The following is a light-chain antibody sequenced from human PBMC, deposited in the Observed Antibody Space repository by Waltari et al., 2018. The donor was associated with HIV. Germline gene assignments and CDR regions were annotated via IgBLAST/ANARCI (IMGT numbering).Light chain of an antibody. CDR1: QTISRF. CDR3: QQSYSIPPT. V-gene: IGKV1-39*01. J-gene: IGKJ4*01. CDR2: AAS. Sequence: DIQMTQSPSSLYASMGDRVTITCRASQTISRFLNWYQQKLGKAPKLLIYAASSLQSGVPSRFSGSGSGTDFTLTISNLQPEDFATYYCQQSYSIPPTFGGGTKVEI.